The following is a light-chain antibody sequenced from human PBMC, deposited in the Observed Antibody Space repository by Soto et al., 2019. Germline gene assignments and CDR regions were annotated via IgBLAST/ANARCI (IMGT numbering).Light chain of an antibody. CDR2: HTS. J-gene: IGKJ1*01. CDR1: QSVGYS. CDR3: QQRTNWPRT. Sequence: EIVLTQSPATLSLSPGERATLSCRASQSVGYSLAWYQQRPGQTPRLLIYHTSNRAAGISARFSGSGSGTDFPLTISSLEPEDFALYFCQQRTNWPRTFGQGTKVEI. V-gene: IGKV3-11*01.